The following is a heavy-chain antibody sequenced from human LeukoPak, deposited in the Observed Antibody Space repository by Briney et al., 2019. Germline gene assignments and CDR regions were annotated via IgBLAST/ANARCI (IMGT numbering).Heavy chain of an antibody. CDR2: IYTSGGT. CDR1: GDSMSSYY. J-gene: IGHJ4*02. CDR3: ATTSYDANGYYPYFDF. V-gene: IGHV4-4*07. Sequence: SETLSLTCSVSGDSMSSYYWNWIRQPAGKGLEWIGRIYTSGGTDYNPSLKSRVSISVDNSMNQFSLWLTPVTAADTAVYYCATTSYDANGYYPYFDFWGQGTLVTVSS. D-gene: IGHD3-22*01.